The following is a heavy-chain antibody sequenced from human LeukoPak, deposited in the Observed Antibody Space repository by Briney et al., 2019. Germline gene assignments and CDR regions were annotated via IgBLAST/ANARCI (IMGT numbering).Heavy chain of an antibody. J-gene: IGHJ6*02. Sequence: PSQTLSLTCTVSGGSISSGGYYWSWIRQPPGKGLEWIGYIYYSGSTNYNPSLKSRVTISVDTSKNQFSLKLSSVTAADTAVYYCARDVRWYSSSLMDVWGQGTTVTVSS. V-gene: IGHV4-61*08. CDR2: IYYSGST. CDR3: ARDVRWYSSSLMDV. D-gene: IGHD6-6*01. CDR1: GGSISSGGYY.